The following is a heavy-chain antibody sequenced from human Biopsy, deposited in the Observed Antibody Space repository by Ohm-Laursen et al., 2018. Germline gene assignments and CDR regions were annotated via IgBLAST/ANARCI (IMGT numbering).Heavy chain of an antibody. CDR1: GFTFQDHA. J-gene: IGHJ4*02. Sequence: SLRLSCSAFGFTFQDHAMHWVRQAPGKGLEWVSGISWNSGSINYAVSVQGRFTIPRDNAKNSLYLQMNSLRVEDTALYFCARLGELHGLWYFDFWGQGALVTVSS. CDR3: ARLGELHGLWYFDF. V-gene: IGHV3-9*01. D-gene: IGHD2-21*01. CDR2: ISWNSGSI.